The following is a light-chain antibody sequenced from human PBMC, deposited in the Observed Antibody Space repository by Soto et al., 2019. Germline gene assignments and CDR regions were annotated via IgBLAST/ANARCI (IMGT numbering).Light chain of an antibody. CDR3: QSYDSSLSGYVV. CDR1: SSNIGAGYD. J-gene: IGLJ2*01. Sequence: QSVLTQPPSVSGAPGQXXTISCTGSSSNIGAGYDVHWYQQLPGTAPKLLIYGNSNRPSGVPDRFSGSKSGTSASLAITGLQAEDEADYYCQSYDSSLSGYVVFGGGTKLTVL. CDR2: GNS. V-gene: IGLV1-40*01.